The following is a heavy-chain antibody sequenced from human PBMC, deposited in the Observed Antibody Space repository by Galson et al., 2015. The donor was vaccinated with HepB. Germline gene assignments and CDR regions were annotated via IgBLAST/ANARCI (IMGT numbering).Heavy chain of an antibody. D-gene: IGHD2-15*01. CDR3: APTGGGCSSLKLDY. CDR2: ITWDGGST. CDR1: GFTFADHT. Sequence: SLRLSCAASGFTFADHTMHWVRPVPGGGLEWVSLITWDGGSTSYAAYVAGRFTIYRDNSKNSLYLQKNSLRTEDSAPPYCAPTGGGCSSLKLDYWGQGTLVTV. J-gene: IGHJ4*02. V-gene: IGHV3-43*01.